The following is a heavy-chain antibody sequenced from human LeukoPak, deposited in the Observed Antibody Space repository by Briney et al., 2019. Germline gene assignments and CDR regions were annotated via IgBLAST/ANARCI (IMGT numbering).Heavy chain of an antibody. CDR3: ARESYYSGSSGI. CDR2: INSDGSST. Sequence: GGSLRLSCAASGFTFNDYWMHWVRQAPGKGLVWVSRINSDGSSTSYADSVKGRFTISRDNAKKTLYLQVNSLRVEDTAVYYCARESYYSGSSGIWGQGTMVGVSS. CDR1: GFTFNDYW. J-gene: IGHJ3*02. D-gene: IGHD3-22*01. V-gene: IGHV3-74*01.